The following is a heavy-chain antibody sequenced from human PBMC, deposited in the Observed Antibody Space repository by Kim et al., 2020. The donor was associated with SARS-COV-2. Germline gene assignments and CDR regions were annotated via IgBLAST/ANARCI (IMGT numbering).Heavy chain of an antibody. D-gene: IGHD5-18*01. J-gene: IGHJ5*02. CDR1: GYTFTTYT. V-gene: IGHV7-4-1*02. CDR2: INTKNGNT. CDR3: AREMWIEPRGWFDP. Sequence: ASVKVSCKASGYTFTTYTMNWVRQAPGQGLEWMGWINTKNGNTTYAQAFKGRFVFSLDTSVRTAHLEINNLKAEDTAVYYCAREMWIEPRGWFDPWGQGTPVIVSS.